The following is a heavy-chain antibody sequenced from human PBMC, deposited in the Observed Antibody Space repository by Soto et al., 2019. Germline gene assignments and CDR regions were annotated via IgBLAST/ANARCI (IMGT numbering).Heavy chain of an antibody. D-gene: IGHD3-10*01. V-gene: IGHV3-30-3*01. Sequence: PGGSLRLSCAASGFTFSSYAMHWVRQAPGKGLEWVAVISYDGSNKYYADSVKGRFTISRDNSRNTLYLQMNSLRAEDTAVYYCARDAGTGLAQYYYYGMDVWGQGTTVTVSS. CDR2: ISYDGSNK. J-gene: IGHJ6*02. CDR3: ARDAGTGLAQYYYYGMDV. CDR1: GFTFSSYA.